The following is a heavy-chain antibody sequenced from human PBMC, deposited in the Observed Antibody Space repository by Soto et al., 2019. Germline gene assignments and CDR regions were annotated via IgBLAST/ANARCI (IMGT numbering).Heavy chain of an antibody. Sequence: GESLKISCKVSGYSFTSYWIGWVRQMPGKGLEWMGIIYPGDSDTRYSPSFQGQVTISADKSISTAYLQWSSLKASDTAMYYCASSITGTTGPNTFDYWGQGTLVTVSS. D-gene: IGHD1-20*01. CDR3: ASSITGTTGPNTFDY. J-gene: IGHJ4*02. CDR1: GYSFTSYW. V-gene: IGHV5-51*01. CDR2: IYPGDSDT.